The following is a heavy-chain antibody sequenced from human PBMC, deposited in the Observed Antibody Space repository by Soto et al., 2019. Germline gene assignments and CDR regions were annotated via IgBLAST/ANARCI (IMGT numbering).Heavy chain of an antibody. CDR2: INSDGSST. Sequence: GGSLRLSCAASGFTFSSYWMHWVRQAPGKGLVWVSRINSDGSSTSYADSVKGRFTISRDNAKNTLYLQMNSLRAEDTAVYYCARDSHPCSGGSCYTYNWFDPWGQGTLVTVSS. V-gene: IGHV3-74*01. D-gene: IGHD2-15*01. CDR1: GFTFSSYW. J-gene: IGHJ5*02. CDR3: ARDSHPCSGGSCYTYNWFDP.